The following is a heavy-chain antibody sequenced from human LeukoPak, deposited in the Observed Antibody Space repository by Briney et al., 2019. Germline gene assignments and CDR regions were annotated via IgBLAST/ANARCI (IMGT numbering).Heavy chain of an antibody. D-gene: IGHD3-22*01. J-gene: IGHJ4*02. Sequence: GGSLRLSCAASGFTFSSYAMHWVRQAPGKGLEWVSGISWNSGSIGYADSVKGRFTISRDNAKNSLYLQMNSLRAEDTALYYCAKGLSSGYYTTFDYWGQGTLVTVSS. CDR3: AKGLSSGYYTTFDY. CDR1: GFTFSSYA. V-gene: IGHV3-9*01. CDR2: ISWNSGSI.